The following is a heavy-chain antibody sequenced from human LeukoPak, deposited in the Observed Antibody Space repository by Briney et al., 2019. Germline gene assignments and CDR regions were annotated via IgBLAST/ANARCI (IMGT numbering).Heavy chain of an antibody. CDR1: GYSENFYG. D-gene: IGHD1-26*01. V-gene: IGHV1-18*01. Sequence: ASVTVSCKTSGYSENFYGITWVRQVAGQGLEWMGWISAQHGQTEYAPNSQDRVTMTTDTYTNTAYMELRSLRSDDTAVYYCARDMDSGPDFFDYWGLGTLVTVSS. J-gene: IGHJ4*02. CDR2: ISAQHGQT. CDR3: ARDMDSGPDFFDY.